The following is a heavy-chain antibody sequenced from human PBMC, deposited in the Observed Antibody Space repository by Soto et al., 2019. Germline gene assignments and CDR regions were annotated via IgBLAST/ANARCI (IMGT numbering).Heavy chain of an antibody. CDR2: IYHSGST. CDR3: TRLAKVGATKPGLGALDI. V-gene: IGHV4-30-2*01. Sequence: SETLSLTCAVSGGSISSGGYSWSWIRQPPGKGLEWIGYIYHSGSTYYNPSLKSRVTISVDRSKNQFSLKLSSVTAADTAVYYCTRLAKVGATKPGLGALDIWGQGTMVTVSS. J-gene: IGHJ3*02. D-gene: IGHD1-26*01. CDR1: GGSISSGGYS.